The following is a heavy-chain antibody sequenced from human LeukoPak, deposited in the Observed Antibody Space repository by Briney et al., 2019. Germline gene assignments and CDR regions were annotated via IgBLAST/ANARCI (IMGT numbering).Heavy chain of an antibody. V-gene: IGHV3-7*01. D-gene: IGHD6-19*01. CDR1: GFTFSSYW. J-gene: IGHJ3*02. CDR3: ARNEPGIAVAAVDAFDI. CDR2: IKQDGSEK. Sequence: GGSLRLSCAAFGFTFSSYWMSWVRQAPGKGLEWVANIKQDGSEKYYVDSVKGRFTISRDNAKNSLYLQMNSLRAEDTAVYYCARNEPGIAVAAVDAFDIWGQGTMVTVSS.